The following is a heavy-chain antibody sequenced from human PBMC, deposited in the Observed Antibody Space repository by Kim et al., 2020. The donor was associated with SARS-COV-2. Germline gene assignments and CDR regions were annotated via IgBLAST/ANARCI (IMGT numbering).Heavy chain of an antibody. CDR1: GDSISNYY. D-gene: IGHD6-13*01. CDR2: VYYSGST. CDR3: ARCRRDSSSWFRSGGMDV. V-gene: IGHV4-59*01. J-gene: IGHJ6*02. Sequence: SETLSLTCRVSGDSISNYYLSWIRQAPGKGLEWIGYVYYSGSTNYNPSLKSRVTISVDTSKNQFSLSLRSVTAADTAVYYCARCRRDSSSWFRSGGMDVWGHGTTVTVS.